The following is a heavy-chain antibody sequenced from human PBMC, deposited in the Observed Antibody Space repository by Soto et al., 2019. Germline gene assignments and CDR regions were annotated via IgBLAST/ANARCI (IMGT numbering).Heavy chain of an antibody. D-gene: IGHD5-12*01. Sequence: SETLSLTCTVSGGSISSGGYYWSWIRQHPGKGLEWIGYIYYSGSTYYNPSPKSRVTISVDTSKNQFSLKLSSVTAADTAVYYCARLVRSGYGGTLHDYWGQGTLVTVSS. V-gene: IGHV4-31*03. J-gene: IGHJ4*02. CDR2: IYYSGST. CDR3: ARLVRSGYGGTLHDY. CDR1: GGSISSGGYY.